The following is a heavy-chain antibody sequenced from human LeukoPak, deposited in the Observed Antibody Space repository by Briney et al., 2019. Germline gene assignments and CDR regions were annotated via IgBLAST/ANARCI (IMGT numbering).Heavy chain of an antibody. V-gene: IGHV3-30-3*01. CDR3: ARDPAMIVPDY. CDR1: GFTFSSYA. J-gene: IGHJ4*02. CDR2: ISYDGSNK. Sequence: GRSLRLSCAASGFTFSSYAMHWVRQAPGKGLEWEAVISYDGSNKYYADSVKGRFTISRDNSKNTLYLQMNSLRAEDTAVYYCARDPAMIVPDYWGQGTLVTVSS. D-gene: IGHD3-22*01.